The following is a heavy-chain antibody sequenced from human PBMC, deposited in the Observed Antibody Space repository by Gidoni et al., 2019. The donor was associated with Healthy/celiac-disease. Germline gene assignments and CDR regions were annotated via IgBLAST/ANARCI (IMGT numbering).Heavy chain of an antibody. D-gene: IGHD6-6*01. V-gene: IGHV3-23*04. J-gene: IGHJ4*02. CDR3: AKVSSSSGGSIAFDY. Sequence: EVQLVESGGVLVQPGGSLRLSCAASGFPFRSYAMSWVRQAPGKGLEWVSAISGSGGSTYYADSVKGRFTISRDNSKNTLYLQMNSLRAEDTAVYYCAKVSSSSGGSIAFDYWGQGTLVTVSS. CDR1: GFPFRSYA. CDR2: ISGSGGST.